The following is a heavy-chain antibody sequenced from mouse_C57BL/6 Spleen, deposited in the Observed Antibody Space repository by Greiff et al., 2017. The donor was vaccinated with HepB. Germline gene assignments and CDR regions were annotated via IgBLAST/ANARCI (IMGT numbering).Heavy chain of an antibody. D-gene: IGHD3-2*02. V-gene: IGHV1-53*01. CDR1: GYTFTSYW. CDR3: ARSGSGYGVDY. Sequence: QVHVKQPGTELVKPGASVKLSCKASGYTFTSYWMHWVKQRPGQGLEWIGNINPSNGGTNYNEKFKSKATLTVDKSSSTAYMQLSSLTSEDSAVYYCARSGSGYGVDYWGQGTSVTVSS. CDR2: INPSNGGT. J-gene: IGHJ4*01.